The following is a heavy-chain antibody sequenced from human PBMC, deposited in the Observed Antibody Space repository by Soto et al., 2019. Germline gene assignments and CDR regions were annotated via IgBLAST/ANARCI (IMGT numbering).Heavy chain of an antibody. CDR1: GFTVSNNY. V-gene: IGHV3-53*01. CDR3: ARGGYSSGWYIDY. J-gene: IGHJ4*02. CDR2: IYSGGTT. D-gene: IGHD6-19*01. Sequence: GFLRLSCAASGFTVSNNYMTWVRQAPGKGLEWVSLIYSGGTTYYADSVKGRFTISRDHSRNTLYLQMNSLRGEDTAVYYCARGGYSSGWYIDYWGQGTLVTVSS.